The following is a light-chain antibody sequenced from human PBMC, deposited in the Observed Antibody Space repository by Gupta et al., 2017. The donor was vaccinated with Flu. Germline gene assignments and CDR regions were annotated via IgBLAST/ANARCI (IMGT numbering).Light chain of an antibody. CDR3: QQRSNWPPNS. V-gene: IGKV3-11*01. J-gene: IGKJ2*03. CDR1: QSVSSY. Sequence: EMVLPQSPATLSLSPGERATLSCRASQSVSSYLAWYQQKPGQAPRLLIYDASNSATGIPARFSSSGSGTDFTLTISSREPEDFAGYYCQQRSNWPPNSFGQGTKLEIK. CDR2: DAS.